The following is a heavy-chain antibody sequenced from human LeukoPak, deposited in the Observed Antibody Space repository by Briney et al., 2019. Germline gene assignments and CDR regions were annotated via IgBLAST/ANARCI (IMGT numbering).Heavy chain of an antibody. J-gene: IGHJ4*02. Sequence: SETLSLTCTVSGGSISSYYWSWIRQPPGKGLEWIAYISDIGSINYNPSLKSRVTISVDTSKNQFSLKLSSVTAADTAVYYCARGQMGDYDFWSGYHDYWGQGTLVTVSS. D-gene: IGHD3-3*01. CDR2: ISDIGSI. CDR1: GGSISSYY. V-gene: IGHV4-59*12. CDR3: ARGQMGDYDFWSGYHDY.